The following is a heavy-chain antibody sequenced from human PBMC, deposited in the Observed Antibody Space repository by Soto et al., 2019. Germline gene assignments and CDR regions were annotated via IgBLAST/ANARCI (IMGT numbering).Heavy chain of an antibody. Sequence: GVSLRLSCAASGFTFSSYWMSWVRQAPGKGLEWVANIKQDGSEKYYVDSVKGRFTISRDNAKNSLYLQMNSLRAEDTAVYYCARECYDILTGSYFDYWGQGTLVTVSS. CDR1: GFTFSSYW. J-gene: IGHJ4*02. CDR2: IKQDGSEK. CDR3: ARECYDILTGSYFDY. D-gene: IGHD3-9*01. V-gene: IGHV3-7*01.